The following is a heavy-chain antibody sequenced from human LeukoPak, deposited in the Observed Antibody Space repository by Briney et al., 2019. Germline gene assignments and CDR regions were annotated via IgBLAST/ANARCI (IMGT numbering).Heavy chain of an antibody. CDR1: GGSISSGDYF. J-gene: IGHJ4*02. D-gene: IGHD3-22*01. CDR3: ARFYYYDSSGYSYYFDY. Sequence: SETLSLTCTVSGGSISSGDYFWSWIRQPPGKGLEWIGYIYDSGSTYYNPSLKSRVTISVDTSKNQFSLMLSSVTAADTAVYYCARFYYYDSSGYSYYFDYWGQGTLVTVSS. CDR2: IYDSGST. V-gene: IGHV4-30-4*08.